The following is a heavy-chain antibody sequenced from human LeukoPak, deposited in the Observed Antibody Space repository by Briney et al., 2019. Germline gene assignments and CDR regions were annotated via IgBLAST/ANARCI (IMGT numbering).Heavy chain of an antibody. V-gene: IGHV1-2*02. CDR2: INPNSGGT. CDR1: RYSFTSYD. D-gene: IGHD2-15*01. Sequence: ASVKVSCKASRYSFTSYDINWVRQAPGQGLEWMGWINPNSGGTNYAQKFQGRVTMTRDTSISTAYMELSRLRSDDTAVYYCAVSKALCGGGSCYSHYYYYYGMDVWGQGTTVTVSS. CDR3: AVSKALCGGGSCYSHYYYYYGMDV. J-gene: IGHJ6*02.